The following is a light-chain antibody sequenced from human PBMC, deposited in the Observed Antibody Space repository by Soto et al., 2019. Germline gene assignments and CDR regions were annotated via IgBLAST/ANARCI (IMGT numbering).Light chain of an antibody. CDR2: AAS. Sequence: DTQMTQSPSSLSASVGDRVTITCRASQSISSYLNWYQQKPAKAPKLLIYAASSLQSGVPSRFSGSGSGTDFTLTISSLQPEDFATYYCQQSYSTPPTFGQGTKV. CDR3: QQSYSTPPT. V-gene: IGKV1-39*01. J-gene: IGKJ1*01. CDR1: QSISSY.